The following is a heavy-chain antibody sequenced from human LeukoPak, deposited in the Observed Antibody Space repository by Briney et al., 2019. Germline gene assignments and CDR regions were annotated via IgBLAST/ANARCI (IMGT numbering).Heavy chain of an antibody. V-gene: IGHV4-59*01. CDR2: IYHSGNT. Sequence: PSETLSLTCSVSGASMRTYYWAWIRQPPGKGLDWIGCIYHSGNTNCNPSMMSRVNISIETNKKQFSPHLKSVTAADTAVYYCARARDYGDYMDVWGKGTTVTVSS. J-gene: IGHJ6*03. CDR3: ARARDYGDYMDV. CDR1: GASMRTYY. D-gene: IGHD4-17*01.